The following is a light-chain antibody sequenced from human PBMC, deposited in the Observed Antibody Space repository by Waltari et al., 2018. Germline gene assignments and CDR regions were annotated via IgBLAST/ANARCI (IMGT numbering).Light chain of an antibody. V-gene: IGLV3-25*03. Sequence: SYELTQSPSVTVSPGQTARITCSGDALPKRYAFWYQQKPGQAPVLVIYKDSERPSGIPDRFSGSSSGTTVTLTISGVQREDEADYYCQSAGGVDSFPVVFGGGTKLIVL. CDR2: KDS. J-gene: IGLJ2*01. CDR3: QSAGGVDSFPVV. CDR1: ALPKRY.